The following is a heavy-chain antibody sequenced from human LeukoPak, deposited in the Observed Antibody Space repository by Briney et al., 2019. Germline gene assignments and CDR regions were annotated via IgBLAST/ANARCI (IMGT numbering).Heavy chain of an antibody. D-gene: IGHD2-15*01. Sequence: SVKVSCKASGGTFSSYAISGVRQAPGQGLEWMGGIIPVVGTANYAQKFQGRVTITTDESTSTAYMELSSVRSEDTAVYYCARVTHLDYGSGPGYFDLWGRGTLVTVSS. V-gene: IGHV1-69*05. CDR1: GGTFSSYA. J-gene: IGHJ2*01. CDR3: ARVTHLDYGSGPGYFDL. CDR2: IIPVVGTA.